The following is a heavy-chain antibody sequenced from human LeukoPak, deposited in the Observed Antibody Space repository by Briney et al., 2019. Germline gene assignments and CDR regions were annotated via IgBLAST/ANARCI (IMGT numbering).Heavy chain of an antibody. Sequence: HPGGSLRLSCAASGFTFSSYSMNWVRQAPGKGLEWVSYISSSSSTIYYADSVKGRFTISRDNAKNSLYLQMNSLRAKDTAVYYCASVGAFDYWGQGTLVTVSS. J-gene: IGHJ4*02. CDR3: ASVGAFDY. D-gene: IGHD1-26*01. CDR1: GFTFSSYS. CDR2: ISSSSSTI. V-gene: IGHV3-48*01.